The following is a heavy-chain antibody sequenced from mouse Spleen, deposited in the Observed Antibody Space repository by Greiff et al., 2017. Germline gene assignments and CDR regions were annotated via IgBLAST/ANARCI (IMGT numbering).Heavy chain of an antibody. V-gene: IGHV1-64*01. CDR2: IHPNSGST. Sequence: VQVVESGAELVKPGASVKLSCKASGYTFTSYWMHWVKQRPGQGLEWIGMIHPNSGSTNYNEKFKSKATLTVDKSSSTAYMQLSSLTSEDSAVYYCAREGAWFAYWGQGTLVTVSA. J-gene: IGHJ3*01. CDR3: AREGAWFAY. CDR1: GYTFTSYW.